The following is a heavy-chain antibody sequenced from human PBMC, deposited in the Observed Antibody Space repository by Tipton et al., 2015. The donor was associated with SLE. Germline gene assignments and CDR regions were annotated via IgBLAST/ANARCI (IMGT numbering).Heavy chain of an antibody. J-gene: IGHJ5*02. D-gene: IGHD7-27*01. CDR1: GGSISSSSYY. CDR2: IYYSGST. CDR3: ARGWGDNWFDP. Sequence: TLSLTCTVSGGSISSSSYYWGWIRQPPGKGLEWIGSIYYSGSTNYNPSLKSRVTISVDTSKNQFSLKLSSVTAADTAMYYCARGWGDNWFDPWGQGTLVTVSS. V-gene: IGHV4-39*07.